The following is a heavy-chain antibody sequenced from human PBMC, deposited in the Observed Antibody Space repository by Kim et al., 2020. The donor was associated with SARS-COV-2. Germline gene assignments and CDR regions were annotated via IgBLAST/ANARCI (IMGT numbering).Heavy chain of an antibody. D-gene: IGHD3-10*01. Sequence: NPTLKGRVTISVDTSKNQFSLKLSSVTAADTAVYYCARIPDVRGVIWFDPWGQGTLVTVSS. CDR3: ARIPDVRGVIWFDP. J-gene: IGHJ5*02. V-gene: IGHV4-59*01.